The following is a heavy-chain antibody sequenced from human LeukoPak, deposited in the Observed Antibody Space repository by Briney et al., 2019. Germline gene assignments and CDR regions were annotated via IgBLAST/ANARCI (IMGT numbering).Heavy chain of an antibody. CDR1: GGSISTSNYY. D-gene: IGHD2-2*01. J-gene: IGHJ4*02. CDR3: ARGKSRLSSNRRSHGLYFDY. Sequence: PSETLSLTCTVSGGSISTSNYYWGWIRQPPGKGLEWIGNIFYSGSTYYSPSLRSRVTISVDTSKNQFSLKLSSVTAADTAVYYCARGKSRLSSNRRSHGLYFDYWGQGTLVTVSS. CDR2: IFYSGST. V-gene: IGHV4-39*07.